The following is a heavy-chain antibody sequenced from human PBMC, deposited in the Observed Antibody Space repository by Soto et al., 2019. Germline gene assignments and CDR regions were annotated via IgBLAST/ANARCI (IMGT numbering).Heavy chain of an antibody. CDR3: ARVSHGSGSYYNPYSHPGKYYYYYGMDV. V-gene: IGHV3-9*01. J-gene: IGHJ6*02. D-gene: IGHD3-10*01. Sequence: GGSLRLSCAASGFTFDDYAMHWVRQAPGKGLEWVSGISWNSGSIGYADSVKGRFTISRDNSKNTLYLQMNSLRAEDTAVYYCARVSHGSGSYYNPYSHPGKYYYYYGMDVWGQGTTVTVSS. CDR1: GFTFDDYA. CDR2: ISWNSGSI.